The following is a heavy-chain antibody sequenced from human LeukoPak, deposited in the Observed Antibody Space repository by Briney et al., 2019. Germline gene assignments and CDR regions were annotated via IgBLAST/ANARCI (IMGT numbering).Heavy chain of an antibody. Sequence: PSETLSLTCTVSGDFITASYWSWIRQPAGKGLEWIGRIYTSGSTNYNPSLKSRVTISLDTSKNQFSLKLTSVTAADTAVFCARGGFGGGNCSDNGEYFDYWGQETLVTVSS. J-gene: IGHJ4*02. CDR2: IYTSGST. V-gene: IGHV4-4*07. CDR1: GDFITASY. CDR3: RGGFGGGNCSDNGEYFDY. D-gene: IGHD3-16*01.